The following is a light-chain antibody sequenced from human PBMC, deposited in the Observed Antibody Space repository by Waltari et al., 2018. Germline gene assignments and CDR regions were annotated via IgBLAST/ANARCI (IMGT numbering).Light chain of an antibody. V-gene: IGKV4-1*01. J-gene: IGKJ3*01. CDR2: WAS. Sequence: DIVMTQSPDSLAVSLGERATIHCKSSQSVLYSSNNKNYLAWYQQKPGQPPKLLIYWASTRESGVPDRFSGSGSGTDFTLKISRVEAEDVGIYYCMQGIQTPRAFGPGTKVDIK. CDR1: QSVLYSSNNKNY. CDR3: MQGIQTPRA.